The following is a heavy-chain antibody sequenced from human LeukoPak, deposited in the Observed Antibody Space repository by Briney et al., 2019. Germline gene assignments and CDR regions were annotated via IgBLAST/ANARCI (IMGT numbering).Heavy chain of an antibody. Sequence: SETLSLTCAVYGGSFSGYYWSWIRQPPGKGLEWIGYIYYSGSTNYNPSLKSRVTISVDTSKNQFSLKLSSVTAADTAMYYCAGHYDILTGYPEGIDWFDPWGQGTLVTVSS. CDR1: GGSFSGYY. V-gene: IGHV4-59*01. J-gene: IGHJ5*02. D-gene: IGHD3-9*01. CDR3: AGHYDILTGYPEGIDWFDP. CDR2: IYYSGST.